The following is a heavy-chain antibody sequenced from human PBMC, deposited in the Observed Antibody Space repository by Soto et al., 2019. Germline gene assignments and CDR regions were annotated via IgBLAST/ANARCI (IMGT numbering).Heavy chain of an antibody. Sequence: GSGPTLVNPTQTLTLTCTFSGFSLSTSGMCVSWIRRPPGKALEWLALIDWDDDKYYSTSLKTRLTISKDTSKNQVVLTMTNMDPVDTATYYCARIGITMIVVVITYNWLDPWGQGTLVTVSS. CDR2: IDWDDDK. CDR1: GFSLSTSGMC. D-gene: IGHD3-22*01. V-gene: IGHV2-70*01. J-gene: IGHJ5*02. CDR3: ARIGITMIVVVITYNWLDP.